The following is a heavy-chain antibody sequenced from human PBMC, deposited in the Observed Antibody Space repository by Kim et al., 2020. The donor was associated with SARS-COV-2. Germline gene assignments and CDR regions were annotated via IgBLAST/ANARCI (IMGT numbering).Heavy chain of an antibody. V-gene: IGHV3-11*04. D-gene: IGHD6-13*01. CDR3: ARLVFGAGTLTFDP. J-gene: IGHJ5*02. Sequence: AELVKGPVTISRENAKNSLYLQMNSLRAEDTAVYYCARLVFGAGTLTFDPWGQGTLVTVSS.